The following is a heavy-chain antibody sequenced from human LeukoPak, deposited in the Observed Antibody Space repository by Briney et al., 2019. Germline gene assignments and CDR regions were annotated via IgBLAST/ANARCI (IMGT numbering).Heavy chain of an antibody. Sequence: GGSLRLSCAASGFTFSGSTMQWVRQASGKGLEWIGRIKNKVDNYATSYAASVKGRFTISRDDSKNTAYLQMNSLKTEDTAVYYCTRCSYDSSGKIYAMDVWGQGTTVTVSS. D-gene: IGHD3-22*01. CDR1: GFTFSGST. J-gene: IGHJ6*02. CDR3: TRCSYDSSGKIYAMDV. CDR2: IKNKVDNYAT. V-gene: IGHV3-73*01.